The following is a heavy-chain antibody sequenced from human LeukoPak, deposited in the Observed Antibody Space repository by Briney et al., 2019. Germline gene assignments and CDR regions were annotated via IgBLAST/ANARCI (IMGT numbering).Heavy chain of an antibody. Sequence: GGSLRLSCAASGFIFSTYAMSWVRQAPGKGLEWVSVIVGSGDTTYYADSVKGRFTISRDNSKNTLFLQMNSLRAEDTAVYYCAKDRTLGNLVGYFDYWGQGTRVTVSS. CDR2: IVGSGDTT. CDR1: GFIFSTYA. J-gene: IGHJ4*02. D-gene: IGHD4-23*01. CDR3: AKDRTLGNLVGYFDY. V-gene: IGHV3-23*01.